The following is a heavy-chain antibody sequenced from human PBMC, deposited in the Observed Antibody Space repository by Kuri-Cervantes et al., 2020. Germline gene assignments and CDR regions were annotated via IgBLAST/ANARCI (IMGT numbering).Heavy chain of an antibody. Sequence: SETLSLTCTVSGGSISSYYWSWIRQPPGKGLEWIGYIYYSGSANYNPSLKSRVTISVDTSKNQFSLRLSSVTAADTAVYYCAKLGPSAWYFDLWGQGTLVTVSS. V-gene: IGHV4-59*01. D-gene: IGHD1-7*01. CDR2: IYYSGSA. CDR1: GGSISSYY. J-gene: IGHJ2*01. CDR3: AKLGPSAWYFDL.